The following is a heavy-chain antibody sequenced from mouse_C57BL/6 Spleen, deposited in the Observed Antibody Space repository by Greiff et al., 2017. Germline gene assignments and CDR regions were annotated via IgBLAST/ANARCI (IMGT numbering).Heavy chain of an antibody. CDR2: ISSGSSTI. V-gene: IGHV5-17*01. CDR3: ARGGNYDYFAMDY. D-gene: IGHD2-1*01. CDR1: GFTFSDYG. Sequence: EVQLVESGGGLVKPGGSLKLSCAASGFTFSDYGMHWVRQAPEKGLEWVAYISSGSSTIYYADTVKGRFTISRDNAKNTLFLQMTSLRSEDTAMYYCARGGNYDYFAMDYWGPGPSVTVSS. J-gene: IGHJ4*01.